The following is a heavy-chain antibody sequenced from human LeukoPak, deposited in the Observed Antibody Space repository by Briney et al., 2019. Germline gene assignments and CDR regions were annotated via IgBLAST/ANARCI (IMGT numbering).Heavy chain of an antibody. Sequence: GGSLRLSCAASGFTFSSFWLHWVRQAPGKGLVWVSLINSDGSSTSYADSVKGRFTISRDNSKKTLYLQMNSLRAEDTAVYYCAKDYEPLVGVHRWGDWFDPWGQGTLVTVSS. J-gene: IGHJ5*02. D-gene: IGHD1-26*01. CDR1: GFTFSSFW. CDR3: AKDYEPLVGVHRWGDWFDP. V-gene: IGHV3-74*01. CDR2: INSDGSST.